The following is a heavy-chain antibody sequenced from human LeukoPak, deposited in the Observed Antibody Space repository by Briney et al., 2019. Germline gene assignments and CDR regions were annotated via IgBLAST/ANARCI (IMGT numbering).Heavy chain of an antibody. CDR1: GFTVSSNY. J-gene: IGHJ4*02. CDR2: ISGSGDRR. D-gene: IGHD6-13*01. CDR3: AKGPKQLLVGSRGYYFDY. V-gene: IGHV3-23*01. Sequence: HAGGSLRLSCAASGFTVSSNYINWVRQAPGKGLEWVSGISGSGDRRNYADSVKGRFTISRDISKNTLYLQMNSLRAEDTAVYYCAKGPKQLLVGSRGYYFDYWGQGTLVTVSS.